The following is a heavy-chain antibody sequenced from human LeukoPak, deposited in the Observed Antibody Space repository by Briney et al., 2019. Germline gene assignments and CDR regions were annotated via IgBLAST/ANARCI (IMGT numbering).Heavy chain of an antibody. V-gene: IGHV3-7*05. CDR2: IKEDGSEK. CDR3: ARNRVEYSRSPTDS. J-gene: IGHJ4*02. Sequence: GGSLRLSCAASGFTFSNYWMSWVRQAPGKGLEWVANIKEDGSEKDYVDSVKGRFTISRDNAKNSLHLQMNSLRAEDTAVYYCARNRVEYSRSPTDSWGPGTLVTVSS. CDR1: GFTFSNYW. D-gene: IGHD6-13*01.